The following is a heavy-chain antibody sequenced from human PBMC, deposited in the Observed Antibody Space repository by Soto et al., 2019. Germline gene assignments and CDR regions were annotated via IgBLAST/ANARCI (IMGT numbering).Heavy chain of an antibody. J-gene: IGHJ6*02. CDR1: GGSISSGGYS. D-gene: IGHD4-4*01. CDR2: IYHSGST. V-gene: IGHV4-30-2*01. Sequence: PSETLSLTCAVSGGSISSGGYSWSWIRQPPGKGLEWIGYIYHSGSTYYNPSLKSRVTISVDRSKNQFSLKLSSVTAADTAVYYCARTIYSTSPLYYYYYGMDVWGQGTTVTVSS. CDR3: ARTIYSTSPLYYYYYGMDV.